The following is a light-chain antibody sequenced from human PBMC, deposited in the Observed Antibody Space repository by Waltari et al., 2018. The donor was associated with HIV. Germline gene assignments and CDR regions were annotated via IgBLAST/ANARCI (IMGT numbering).Light chain of an antibody. J-gene: IGKJ3*01. CDR2: GAF. CDR1: QPILNY. Sequence: DIQLTHPPSSLSASVGDRVTITCRACQPILNYVNWLQQKPGKAPQLLIKGAFFVRRGIPTRIRRSASDPDFTITISSRQPEDCATYFWQQVYTTPLTFGPGTKVEI. CDR3: QQVYTTPLT. V-gene: IGKV1-39*01.